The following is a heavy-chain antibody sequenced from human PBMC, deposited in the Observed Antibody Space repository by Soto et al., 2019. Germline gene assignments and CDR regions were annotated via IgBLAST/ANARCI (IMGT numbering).Heavy chain of an antibody. D-gene: IGHD1-26*01. V-gene: IGHV4-31*03. Sequence: PSETLSLTCTVSGGSISSGGYYWSWIRQHPGKGLEWIGYISYSGSTYYNPSLKSRVTISVDTSKNQFSLKLSSVTAADTAVYCCPIARRGQMSSGMDVWGPGTTVTVSS. CDR2: ISYSGST. CDR1: GGSISSGGYY. J-gene: IGHJ6*02. CDR3: PIARRGQMSSGMDV.